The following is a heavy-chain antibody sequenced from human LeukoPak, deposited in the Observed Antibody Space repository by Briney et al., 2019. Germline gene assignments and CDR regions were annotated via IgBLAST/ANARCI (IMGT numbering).Heavy chain of an antibody. CDR2: INRDGSKK. CDR1: GFTFSVHW. D-gene: IGHD3-16*01. CDR3: SRSLLGGADH. V-gene: IGHV3-74*01. Sequence: GGSLRLSCAGSGFTFSVHWMHWVRQAPGEGLVWVSRINRDGSKKDYADSVKGRFSISRDNAKSTVYLEMNSLRAEDTAVYYCSRSLLGGADHWGQGTLVTVSS. J-gene: IGHJ4*02.